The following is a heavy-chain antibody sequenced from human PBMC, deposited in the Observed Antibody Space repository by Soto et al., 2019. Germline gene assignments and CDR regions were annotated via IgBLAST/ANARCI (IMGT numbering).Heavy chain of an antibody. V-gene: IGHV1-18*04. Sequence: ASVKVSCKASGYPFTTYGITWVRQAPGQGLEWMGWISTYNGNTNYAQSLQGRVTMTRETSSTTAYMELGSLRSDDTAVYYCARVMTTFGVVSKGPDHWGQGTLVTVSS. J-gene: IGHJ4*02. CDR2: ISTYNGNT. CDR1: GYPFTTYG. CDR3: ARVMTTFGVVSKGPDH. D-gene: IGHD3-3*01.